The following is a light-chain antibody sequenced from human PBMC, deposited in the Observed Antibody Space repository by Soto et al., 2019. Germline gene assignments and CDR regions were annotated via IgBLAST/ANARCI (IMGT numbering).Light chain of an antibody. Sequence: ERIMTQSPATLSVSPGESATLSCRASQSVSSNLAWYQQKPGQAPRLLIYGVSTRATGIPARFSGSGSETKFTLTISSLQSEDFAVYYSQQYNNWPPLTFGGGTKVDIK. V-gene: IGKV3-15*01. CDR2: GVS. CDR3: QQYNNWPPLT. CDR1: QSVSSN. J-gene: IGKJ4*01.